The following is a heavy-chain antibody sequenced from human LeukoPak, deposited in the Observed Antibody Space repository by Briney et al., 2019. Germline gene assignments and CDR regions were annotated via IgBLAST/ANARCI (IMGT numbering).Heavy chain of an antibody. CDR3: ARATTGRYFDY. D-gene: IGHD1-1*01. CDR1: GFTFSSYW. J-gene: IGHJ4*02. V-gene: IGHV3-74*01. CDR2: INSDRSCT. Sequence: QPRGSLRLSCAASGFTFSSYWMYWVRQAPGKGLVGVCCINSDRSCTIYADSVKGRFNLYRDNPKNTLYLQMNSLRAEDTAVYYCARATTGRYFDYWGQGTLVTVSS.